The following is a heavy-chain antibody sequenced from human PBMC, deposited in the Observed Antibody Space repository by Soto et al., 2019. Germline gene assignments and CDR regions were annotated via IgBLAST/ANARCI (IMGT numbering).Heavy chain of an antibody. CDR2: IIPIPGTA. J-gene: IGHJ6*02. Sequence: QVQLVQSGAEVKKPGSSVKASCKASGGTFGSYAISWVRQAPGQGLEWMGGIIPIPGTANYAQKFQGRVTMAADESTSTAYMELSSLRSEDTAVYYCARSQGSSTSLEIYYYYYYGMDVWGQGTTVTVSS. V-gene: IGHV1-69*01. CDR1: GGTFGSYA. CDR3: ARSQGSSTSLEIYYYYYYGMDV. D-gene: IGHD2-2*01.